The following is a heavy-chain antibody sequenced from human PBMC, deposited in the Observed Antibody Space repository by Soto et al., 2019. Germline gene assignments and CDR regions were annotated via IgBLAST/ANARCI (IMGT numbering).Heavy chain of an antibody. CDR1: GYSFTSYW. J-gene: IGHJ4*02. CDR3: ARHLTPPRKWLVYHFDY. V-gene: IGHV5-10-1*01. CDR2: IDPSDSYT. Sequence: PGESLKISCKGSGYSFTSYWISWVRQMPGKGLEWMGRIDPSDSYTNYSPSFQGHVTISADKSISTAYLQWSSLKASDTAMYYCARHLTPPRKWLVYHFDYWGKGTLVT. D-gene: IGHD6-19*01.